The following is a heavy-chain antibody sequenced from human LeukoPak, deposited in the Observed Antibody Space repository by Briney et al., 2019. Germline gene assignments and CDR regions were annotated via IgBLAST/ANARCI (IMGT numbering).Heavy chain of an antibody. CDR1: GGSISSGGYS. Sequence: SQTLSLTCAVSGGSISSGGYSWSWIRQPPGKGLEWIGYIYHSGSTYYNPSLKSRVTISVDRSKNQFSLKLSSVTAADTAVYYCARDAYYYGSGRREGYFDYWGQGTLVTVSS. D-gene: IGHD3-10*01. CDR3: ARDAYYYGSGRREGYFDY. J-gene: IGHJ4*02. CDR2: IYHSGST. V-gene: IGHV4-30-2*01.